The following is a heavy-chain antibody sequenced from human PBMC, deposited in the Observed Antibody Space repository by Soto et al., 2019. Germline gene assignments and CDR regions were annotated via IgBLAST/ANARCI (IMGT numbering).Heavy chain of an antibody. CDR1: GASISSSDW. CDR2: IYHSGSS. Sequence: SETLSLTCAVSGASISSSDWWTWVRQPPGKGLEWIGEIYHSGSSNYNPSLKSRVSISVDKFKNQFSLKLRSVTAADTAVYYCAAYSYRITGWGQGTLVTVSS. V-gene: IGHV4-4*02. J-gene: IGHJ4*02. D-gene: IGHD3-16*02. CDR3: AAYSYRITG.